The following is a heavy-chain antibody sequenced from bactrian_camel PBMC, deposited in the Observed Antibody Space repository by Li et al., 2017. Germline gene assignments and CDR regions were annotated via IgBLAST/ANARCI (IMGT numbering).Heavy chain of an antibody. Sequence: DVQLVESGGGLVQPGESLRLSCVASGITFSRHDMSWVRQAPGKEVEWVAGITSLPSLFRAASYADSVKGRFTVSRDNAKDTLYLQMNSLKIEDTAMYYCAAGRGGRWLEETAYMYWGQGTQVTV. D-gene: IGHD2*01. CDR1: GITFSRHD. CDR2: ITSLPSLFRAA. V-gene: IGHV3S40*01. CDR3: AAGRGGRWLEETAYMY. J-gene: IGHJ4*01.